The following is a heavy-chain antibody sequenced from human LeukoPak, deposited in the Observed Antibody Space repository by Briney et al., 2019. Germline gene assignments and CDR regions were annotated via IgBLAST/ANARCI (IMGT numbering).Heavy chain of an antibody. CDR3: ARGRYSSGWYPRD. D-gene: IGHD6-19*01. CDR2: IYYSGST. J-gene: IGHJ4*02. Sequence: PSETLSLTCTVSGGSVSSGSYYWSWIRQPPGKGLEWIGYIYYSGSTNYNPSLKSRVTISVDTSKNQFSLKLSSVTAADTAVYCCARGRYSSGWYPRDWGQGTLVTVSS. CDR1: GGSVSSGSYY. V-gene: IGHV4-61*01.